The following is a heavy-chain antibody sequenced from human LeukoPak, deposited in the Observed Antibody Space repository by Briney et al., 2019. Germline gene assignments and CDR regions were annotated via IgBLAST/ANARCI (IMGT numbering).Heavy chain of an antibody. V-gene: IGHV3-9*01. D-gene: IGHD2-2*01. CDR2: ISWNSGSI. CDR3: AKDYHPFTDIVVVPPFDY. CDR1: GFTFDDYA. Sequence: GGSLRLSCAASGFTFDDYAMHWVRHAPGKGLEWVSGISWNSGSIGYADSVKGRFTISRDNAKNSLYLQMNSLRAEDTALYYCAKDYHPFTDIVVVPPFDYWGQGTLVTVSS. J-gene: IGHJ4*02.